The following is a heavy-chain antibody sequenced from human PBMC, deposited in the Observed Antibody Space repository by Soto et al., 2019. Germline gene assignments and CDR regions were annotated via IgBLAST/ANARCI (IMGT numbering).Heavy chain of an antibody. D-gene: IGHD6-13*01. J-gene: IGHJ6*02. Sequence: PSETLSLTCAVSGGSISSGGYSWSWIRQPPGKGLEWIGYIYHSGSTYYNPSLKSRVTISVDRSKNQFSLKLSSVTAADTAVYYCARGPAAGTYYYYGMDVWGQGTTVTVS. V-gene: IGHV4-30-2*01. CDR1: GGSISSGGYS. CDR3: ARGPAAGTYYYYGMDV. CDR2: IYHSGST.